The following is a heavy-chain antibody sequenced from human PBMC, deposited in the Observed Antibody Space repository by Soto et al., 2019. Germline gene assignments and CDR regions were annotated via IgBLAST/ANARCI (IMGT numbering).Heavy chain of an antibody. V-gene: IGHV3-23*01. D-gene: IGHD2-2*01. Sequence: EVQLLESGGGLVQPGGSLRLSCAAFGFTFSSYAMSWVRQAPGKGLEWVSAISGSGGSTYYADSVKGRFTISRDNSKNTLYLQMNSLRAEDTAVYYCAKAAVCSSTSCNHWYFDLWGRGTLVTVSS. CDR1: GFTFSSYA. CDR2: ISGSGGST. CDR3: AKAAVCSSTSCNHWYFDL. J-gene: IGHJ2*01.